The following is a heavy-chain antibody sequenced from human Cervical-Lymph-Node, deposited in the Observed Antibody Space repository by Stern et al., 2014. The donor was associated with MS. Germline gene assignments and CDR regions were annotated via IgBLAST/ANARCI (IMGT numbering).Heavy chain of an antibody. D-gene: IGHD3-22*01. J-gene: IGHJ6*02. V-gene: IGHV3-30-3*01. CDR3: ARDVRHYYDSSGFYYYYGMDV. CDR1: GFTFSSYA. CDR2: ISYDGSNK. Sequence: VQLVESGGGVVQPGRSLRLSCAASGFTFSSYAMHWVRQAPGKGLEWVAVISYDGSNKYYADFVKGRFTISRDNSKKTLYLQMNSLRAEDTAVYYCARDVRHYYDSSGFYYYYGMDVWGQGTTVTVSS.